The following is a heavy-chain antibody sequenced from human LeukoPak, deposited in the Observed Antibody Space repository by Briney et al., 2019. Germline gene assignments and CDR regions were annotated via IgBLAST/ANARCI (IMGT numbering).Heavy chain of an antibody. CDR1: GFNFSSYE. V-gene: IGHV3-48*03. CDR2: ISSSGSPI. J-gene: IGHJ5*02. CDR3: ARDGGNSGDWFDP. D-gene: IGHD4-23*01. Sequence: GGCLRLSCTASGFNFSSYEMNWVRQAPGKGLEWVSYISSSGSPIYYADSVKGRFSISRDNAKNSLYLQMNSLRDEDTAVYYCARDGGNSGDWFDPWGQGTLVTVSS.